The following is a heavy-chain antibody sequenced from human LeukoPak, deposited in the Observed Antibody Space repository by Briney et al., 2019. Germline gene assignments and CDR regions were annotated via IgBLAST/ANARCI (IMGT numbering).Heavy chain of an antibody. Sequence: GGSLRLSCAASGFTFSSYAMSWVRQAPGKGLEWVSGISWNSGSIGYADSVKGRFTISRDNAKNSLYLQMNSLRAEDTALYYCAKDHSLGYDYVWGSYRPYFDYWGQGTLVTVSS. CDR3: AKDHSLGYDYVWGSYRPYFDY. D-gene: IGHD3-16*02. CDR2: ISWNSGSI. V-gene: IGHV3-9*01. J-gene: IGHJ4*02. CDR1: GFTFSSYA.